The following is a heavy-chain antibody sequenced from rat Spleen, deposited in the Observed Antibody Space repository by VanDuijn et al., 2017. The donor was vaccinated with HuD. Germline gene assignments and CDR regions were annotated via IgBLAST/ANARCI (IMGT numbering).Heavy chain of an antibody. CDR1: GFTFSNYG. V-gene: IGHV5S13*01. CDR2: ISTGGGNT. Sequence: EVELVESGGGLVHPGRSMKLSCAASGFTFSNYGMTWVRQAPTKGLEWVASISTGGGNTYYRDSVKGRFTISRDNAKNTLYLQMDSLRSEDTATYYCATDPGYYSGAGWFAYWGQGTLVTVSS. CDR3: ATDPGYYSGAGWFAY. D-gene: IGHD1-1*01. J-gene: IGHJ3*01.